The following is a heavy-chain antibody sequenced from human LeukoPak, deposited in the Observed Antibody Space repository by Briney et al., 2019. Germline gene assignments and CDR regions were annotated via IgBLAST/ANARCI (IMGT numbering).Heavy chain of an antibody. V-gene: IGHV4-34*01. J-gene: IGHJ5*02. CDR1: GGSFSGYY. CDR2: INHSGST. Sequence: SETLSLTCAVYGGSFSGYYWSWIRQPPGKGLEWIGEINHSGSTNYNPSLKSRVTISVDTSKNQFSLKLSSVTAADTAVYYCARDVNALSGYDGDNWFDPWGQGTLVTVSS. D-gene: IGHD5-12*01. CDR3: ARDVNALSGYDGDNWFDP.